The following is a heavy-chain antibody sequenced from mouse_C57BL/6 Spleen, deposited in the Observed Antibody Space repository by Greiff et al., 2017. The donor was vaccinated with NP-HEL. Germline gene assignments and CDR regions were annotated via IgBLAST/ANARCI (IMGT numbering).Heavy chain of an antibody. Sequence: VMLVESGAELARPGASVKLSCKASGYTFTSYGISWVKQRTGQGLEWIGEIYPRSGNTYYNEKFKGKATLTADKSSSTAYMELRSLTSEDSAVYFCAREAVTTLYYYAMDYWGQGTSVTVSS. CDR1: GYTFTSYG. V-gene: IGHV1-81*01. J-gene: IGHJ4*01. CDR3: AREAVTTLYYYAMDY. CDR2: IYPRSGNT. D-gene: IGHD2-2*01.